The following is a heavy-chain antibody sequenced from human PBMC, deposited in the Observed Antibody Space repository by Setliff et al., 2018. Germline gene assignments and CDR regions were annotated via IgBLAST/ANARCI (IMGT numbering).Heavy chain of an antibody. CDR3: AKTPRGGNSAFDL. J-gene: IGHJ3*01. CDR2: IYHDGNS. Sequence: PSETMSLTCAVAGVSINSLSWWSWVRQSPGKGLEWIGEIYHDGNSNFNPSVHYSPSLKSRVTMSIDKSNNQFSLNLTSVTPADTAVYYCAKTPRGGNSAFDLWGQGTMVTVSS. D-gene: IGHD1-1*01. CDR1: GVSINSLSW. V-gene: IGHV4-4*02.